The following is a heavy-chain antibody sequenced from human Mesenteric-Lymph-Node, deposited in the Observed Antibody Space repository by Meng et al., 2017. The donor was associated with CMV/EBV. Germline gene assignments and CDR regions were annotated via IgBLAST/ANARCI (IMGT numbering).Heavy chain of an antibody. Sequence: SETLSLTCTVSGGSISSSSYYWGWIRQPPGKGLEWIGSIYYSGSTYYNPSLKSRVTISVDTSKNQFSLKLSSVTAADTAVYYCARSGSPGPETLHWFDPWGQGTLVTVSS. CDR3: ARSGSPGPETLHWFDP. J-gene: IGHJ5*02. D-gene: IGHD5-12*01. CDR1: GGSISSSSYY. CDR2: IYYSGST. V-gene: IGHV4-39*07.